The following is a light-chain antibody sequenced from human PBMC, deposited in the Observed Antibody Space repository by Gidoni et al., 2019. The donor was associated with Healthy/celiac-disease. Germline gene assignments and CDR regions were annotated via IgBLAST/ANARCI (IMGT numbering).Light chain of an antibody. J-gene: IGKJ2*01. CDR1: ESVSSN. V-gene: IGKV3-15*01. CDR2: GAS. Sequence: EIVMTQSPVTLSVSPGERATLSCRASESVSSNLAWYQQKPGQAPRLLIYGASNGATGVPARLSGSGSGTEFTLTISSLQSEDFAIYYCQQYNYWPRTFGQGTKLEIK. CDR3: QQYNYWPRT.